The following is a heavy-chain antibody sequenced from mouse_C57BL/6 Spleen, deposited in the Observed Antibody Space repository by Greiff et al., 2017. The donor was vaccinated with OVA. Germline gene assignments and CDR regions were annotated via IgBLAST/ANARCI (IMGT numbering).Heavy chain of an antibody. CDR2: IRNKANNHAT. CDR3: TRGYPYWYFDV. V-gene: IGHV6-6*01. J-gene: IGHJ1*03. CDR1: GFTFSDAW. Sequence: EVKLMESGGGLVQPGGSMKLSCAASGFTFSDAWMDWVRQSPEKGLEWVAEIRNKANNHATYYAESVKGRFTISRDDFKSSVYLQMNSLRAEDTGIYDCTRGYPYWYFDVWGTGTTVTVSS. D-gene: IGHD1-2*01.